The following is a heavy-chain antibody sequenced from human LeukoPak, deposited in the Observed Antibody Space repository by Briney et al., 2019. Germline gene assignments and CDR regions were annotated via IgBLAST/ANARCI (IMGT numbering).Heavy chain of an antibody. CDR3: AKDRYGADY. CDR2: ISGSGGST. Sequence: GGSLRLSCAASGFTFSDYYMSWIRQAPGKGLEWVSGISGSGGSTYYADSVKGRFTISRDNSKNTLYLQMNSLRAEDTAVYYCAKDRYGADYWGQGTLVTVSS. J-gene: IGHJ4*02. V-gene: IGHV3-23*01. CDR1: GFTFSDYY. D-gene: IGHD4/OR15-4a*01.